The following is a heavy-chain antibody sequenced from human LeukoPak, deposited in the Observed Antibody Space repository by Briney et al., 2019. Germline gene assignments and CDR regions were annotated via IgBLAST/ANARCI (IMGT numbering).Heavy chain of an antibody. J-gene: IGHJ4*02. V-gene: IGHV3-74*01. D-gene: IGHD1-1*01. CDR3: TRDGVQGYFDN. CDR2: INSDGSST. Sequence: PGGSLRLSCAASGVTFSSYWRYWVRQAPGKGLVWVSRINSDGSSTSYADSVKGRFTISRDNAKNTLYLQMNSLRGEDTAVYYCTRDGVQGYFDNWGQGTLVTVSS. CDR1: GVTFSSYW.